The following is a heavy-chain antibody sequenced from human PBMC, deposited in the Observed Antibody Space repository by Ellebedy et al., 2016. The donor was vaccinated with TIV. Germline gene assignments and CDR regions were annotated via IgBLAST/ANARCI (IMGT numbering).Heavy chain of an antibody. CDR3: ASLSDTSRGIFWYFDL. CDR2: IIPILDFT. Sequence: AASVKVSCKASGGSISGNAFSWVRQAPGQGLEWMGGIIPILDFTYYIQKFQGRLTITADKSTSTAYMELSSLTSEDTAVYYCASLSDTSRGIFWYFDLWGRGTLVTVSP. V-gene: IGHV1-69*10. J-gene: IGHJ2*01. D-gene: IGHD2-21*01. CDR1: GGSISGNA.